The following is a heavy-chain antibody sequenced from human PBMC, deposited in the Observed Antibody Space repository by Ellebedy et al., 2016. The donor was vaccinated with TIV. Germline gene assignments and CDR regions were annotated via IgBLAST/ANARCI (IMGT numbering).Heavy chain of an antibody. V-gene: IGHV4-34*01. Sequence: SETLSLTXAVYGGSLSGYYWSWVRLPPGKGLEWIGEINHSGSTNHNPSLKSRVTISVDTSKNQFSLKLRSVTAADTAVYFCARRPYCSTTTCYGLDYWGQGTLVTVSS. J-gene: IGHJ4*02. CDR1: GGSLSGYY. D-gene: IGHD2-2*01. CDR2: INHSGST. CDR3: ARRPYCSTTTCYGLDY.